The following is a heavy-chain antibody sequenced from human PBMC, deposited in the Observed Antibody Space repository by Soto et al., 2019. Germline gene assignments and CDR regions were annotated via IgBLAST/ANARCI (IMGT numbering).Heavy chain of an antibody. Sequence: SETLSLTCTVSGGSISSYYWSWIRQPPGKGLEWIGYIYYSGSTNYNPSLKSRVTISVDTSKNQFSLKLSSVTAADTAVYYCARAGPVVVVAENYGMDVWGQGTTVTVSS. V-gene: IGHV4-59*01. CDR1: GGSISSYY. CDR2: IYYSGST. J-gene: IGHJ6*02. CDR3: ARAGPVVVVAENYGMDV. D-gene: IGHD2-15*01.